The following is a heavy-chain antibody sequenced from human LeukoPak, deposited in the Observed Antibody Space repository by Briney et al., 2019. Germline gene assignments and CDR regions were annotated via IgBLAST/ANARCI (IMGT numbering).Heavy chain of an antibody. CDR2: IDNSGST. CDR1: GGHIDSFF. D-gene: IGHD6-19*01. V-gene: IGHV4-4*08. CDR3: ASGAGWLIDY. Sequence: PSETLSLTCTVSGGHIDSFFWNWIRQPPGKGLEWIGYIDNSGSTKYSPSLKSRITMSRDTSKKQFSLKLSSVTAADTAMYYCASGAGWLIDYWGQGTLVSVSS. J-gene: IGHJ4*02.